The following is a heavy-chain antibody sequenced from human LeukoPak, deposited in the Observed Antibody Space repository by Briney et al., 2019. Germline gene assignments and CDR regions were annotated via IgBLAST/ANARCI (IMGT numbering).Heavy chain of an antibody. CDR3: ARQRPAAAYFDY. J-gene: IGHJ4*02. D-gene: IGHD6-13*01. V-gene: IGHV4-34*01. CDR1: GGSFSGNY. CDR2: INHSGST. Sequence: SETLSLTCAVYGGSFSGNYWSWIRQPPGKGLEWIGEINHSGSTNYNPSLKSRVIISVDTSKNQFSLKLSSVTAADTAVYYCARQRPAAAYFDYWGQGTLVTVSS.